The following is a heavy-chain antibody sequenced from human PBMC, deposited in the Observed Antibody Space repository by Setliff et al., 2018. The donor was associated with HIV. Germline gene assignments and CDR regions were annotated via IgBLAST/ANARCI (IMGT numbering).Heavy chain of an antibody. Sequence: LSLTCAVYGGSFSAYYWTWIRQPPGKGLEWIGEINHSGSTNYNPSLKSRVTISVDTSKNQFSLKLSSVTAADTAVYYCARVPIYYYYYMDVWGKGTTVTVSS. CDR1: GGSFSAYY. J-gene: IGHJ6*03. V-gene: IGHV4-34*01. CDR2: INHSGST. CDR3: ARVPIYYYYYMDV.